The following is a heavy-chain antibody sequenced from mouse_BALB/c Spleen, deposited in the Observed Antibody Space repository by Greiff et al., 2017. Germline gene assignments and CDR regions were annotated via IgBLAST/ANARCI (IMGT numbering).Heavy chain of an antibody. Sequence: EVKLVESGGGLVKPGGSLKLSCAASGFTFSDYYMYWVRQTPEKRLEWVATISDGGSYTYYPDSVKGRFTISRDNAKNNLYLQMSSLKSEDTAMYYCAREGHYYYFDYWGQGTTLTVSS. CDR2: ISDGGSYT. CDR3: AREGHYYYFDY. D-gene: IGHD1-2*01. J-gene: IGHJ2*01. CDR1: GFTFSDYY. V-gene: IGHV5-4*02.